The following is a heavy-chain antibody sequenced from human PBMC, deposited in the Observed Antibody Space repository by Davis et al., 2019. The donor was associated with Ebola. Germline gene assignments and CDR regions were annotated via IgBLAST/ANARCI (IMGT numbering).Heavy chain of an antibody. V-gene: IGHV3-73*01. Sequence: GGSLRLSCAASGVTFSSSDMHWVRQASGKGLEWVGRIRSKANSYATAYAASVKGRFTISRDDSKNTAYLQMNSLKTEDTAVYYCTSTSGWYDYWGQGTLVTVSS. CDR1: GVTFSSSD. CDR3: TSTSGWYDY. J-gene: IGHJ4*02. D-gene: IGHD6-19*01. CDR2: IRSKANSYAT.